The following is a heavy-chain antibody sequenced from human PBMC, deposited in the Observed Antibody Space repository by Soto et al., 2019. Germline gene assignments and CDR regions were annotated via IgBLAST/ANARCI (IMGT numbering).Heavy chain of an antibody. CDR2: IYHSGST. V-gene: IGHV4-34*08. D-gene: IGHD3-3*01. Sequence: PGGSLRLSCAASGFTFSDYYMSWIRQAPGKGLEWIGKIYHSGSTNYNPSLKNRVTISVDKSNNQFSLRLSSVTAADTAVYFCVTSLNYDFWRDGGRHYYFDYWGQGTLVTVSS. J-gene: IGHJ4*02. CDR1: GFTFSDYY. CDR3: VTSLNYDFWRDGGRHYYFDY.